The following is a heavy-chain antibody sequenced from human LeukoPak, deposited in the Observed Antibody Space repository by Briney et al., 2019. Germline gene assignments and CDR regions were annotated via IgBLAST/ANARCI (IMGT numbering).Heavy chain of an antibody. D-gene: IGHD2-2*02. V-gene: IGHV1-69*05. CDR1: GGTFSSYA. CDR3: ARGELLYADYYYMDV. Sequence: GASVTVSFKASGGTFSSYAISWVRQAPGQGLEWMGGIIPIFGTANYAQKFQGRVTITTDESTSTAYMELSSLRSEDTAVYYCARGELLYADYYYMDVWGKGTTVRVS. J-gene: IGHJ6*03. CDR2: IIPIFGTA.